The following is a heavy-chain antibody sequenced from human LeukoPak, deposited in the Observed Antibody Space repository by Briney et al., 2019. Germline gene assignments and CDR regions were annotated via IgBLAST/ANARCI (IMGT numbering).Heavy chain of an antibody. V-gene: IGHV4-39*01. D-gene: IGHD1-1*01. CDR3: ATWRTAKTGFDY. CDR2: MYYSGSP. J-gene: IGHJ4*02. CDR1: SGSVSSGSYY. Sequence: PSETLSLTCTVSSGSVSSGSYYWGWIRQPPGKGLEWIGRMYYSGSPYYNPSLKSRVTISVDTSKNQFSLRLSSVTAADTAVYYCATWRTAKTGFDYWGQGTLVTVSS.